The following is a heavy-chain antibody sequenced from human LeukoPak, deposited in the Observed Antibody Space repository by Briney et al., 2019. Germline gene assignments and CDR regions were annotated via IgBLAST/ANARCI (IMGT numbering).Heavy chain of an antibody. D-gene: IGHD6-25*01. CDR2: ISGSVGTI. CDR1: GFTFSSYA. J-gene: IGHJ2*01. Sequence: GGSLRLSCAASGFTFSSYAMSWVRQGPGKGLEWVSSISGSVGTIYYADSVKGRFTISRDNSKNTLYLQMNNLRAEDSAVYYCAKDLSGYGPYWYFDLWGRGTLVTVSS. V-gene: IGHV3-23*01. CDR3: AKDLSGYGPYWYFDL.